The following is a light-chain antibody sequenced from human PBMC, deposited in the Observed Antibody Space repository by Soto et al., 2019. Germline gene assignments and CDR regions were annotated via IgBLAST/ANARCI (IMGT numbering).Light chain of an antibody. CDR1: SSDVGGYKY. CDR2: EVS. V-gene: IGLV2-14*01. J-gene: IGLJ1*01. Sequence: QSALTQPASVSGSLGQSITISCTGTSSDVGGYKYVSWYQQHPGKAPKLMIYEVSNRPSGVSSRFSASKSGNTASLTISGLQAEDEADYYCSSYTSSSTYVFGTGTKVTVL. CDR3: SSYTSSSTYV.